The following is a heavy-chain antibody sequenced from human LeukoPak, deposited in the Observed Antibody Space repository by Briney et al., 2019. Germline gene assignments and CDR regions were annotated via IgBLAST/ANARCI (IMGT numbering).Heavy chain of an antibody. Sequence: GRSLRLSCAASGFTFDDYAMHWVRQAPGKGLEWVSGISWNSGSIGYADSVKGRFTISRDNAKNSLYLQMNSLRAEDTALYYCAKDPRRYSSSWYYFDYWGQGTLVTVSS. CDR1: GFTFDDYA. V-gene: IGHV3-9*01. J-gene: IGHJ4*02. D-gene: IGHD6-13*01. CDR3: AKDPRRYSSSWYYFDY. CDR2: ISWNSGSI.